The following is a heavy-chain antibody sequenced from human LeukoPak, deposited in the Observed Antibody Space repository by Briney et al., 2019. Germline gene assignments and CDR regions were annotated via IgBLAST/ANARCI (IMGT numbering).Heavy chain of an antibody. CDR3: ARDQVVVTANASPYEDYGMDV. D-gene: IGHD2-21*02. CDR1: GFTFSSYS. V-gene: IGHV3-21*01. CDR2: ISSSSSYI. Sequence: GGSLRLSCAASGFTFSSYSMNWVRQAPGKGLEWVSSISSSSSYIYYADSVKGRFTISRDNAKNSLYLQMNSLRAEETAVYYCARDQVVVTANASPYEDYGMDVWGQGTTVTVSS. J-gene: IGHJ6*02.